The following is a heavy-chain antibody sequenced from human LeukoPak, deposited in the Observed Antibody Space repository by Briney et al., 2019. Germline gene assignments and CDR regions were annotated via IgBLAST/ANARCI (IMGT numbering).Heavy chain of an antibody. V-gene: IGHV4-34*01. J-gene: IGHJ4*02. CDR2: INHSGST. Sequence: SETLPLTCAVYGGSFSGYYWSWIRQPPGKGLEWIGEINHSGSTNYNPSLKSRVTISVDTSKNQFSLKLSSVTAADTAVYYCASSQYYDFWSGYDYYFDYWGQGTLVTVSS. CDR3: ASSQYYDFWSGYDYYFDY. CDR1: GGSFSGYY. D-gene: IGHD3-3*01.